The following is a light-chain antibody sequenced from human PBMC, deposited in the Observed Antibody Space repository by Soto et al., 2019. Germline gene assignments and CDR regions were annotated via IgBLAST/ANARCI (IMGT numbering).Light chain of an antibody. CDR1: QSISSW. V-gene: IGKV1-5*03. Sequence: IQMTQSPSTLSASVGDRVTITCRASQSISSWLAWYQQKPGKAPNLLIYKASSLETGVPSRFSGSGSGTEFTLTISSLQPDDFATYYCQQYNSYSRTFGQGTKEDIK. CDR3: QQYNSYSRT. J-gene: IGKJ1*01. CDR2: KAS.